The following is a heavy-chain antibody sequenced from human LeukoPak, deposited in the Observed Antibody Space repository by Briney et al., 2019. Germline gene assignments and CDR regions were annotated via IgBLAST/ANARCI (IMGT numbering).Heavy chain of an antibody. D-gene: IGHD2-21*02. CDR1: GVSFDDYY. J-gene: IGHJ4*02. CDR2: INHSGYT. CDR3: TRMTAGHDY. Sequence: PSETLSPTSPVPGVSFDDYYWSWVRQTPGKGLEWIGEINHSGYTNDSPSLKSRVTLSIDTSRKQFSLNLRSVTVADTGIYYCTRMTAGHDYWGQGTLVTVSS. V-gene: IGHV4-34*01.